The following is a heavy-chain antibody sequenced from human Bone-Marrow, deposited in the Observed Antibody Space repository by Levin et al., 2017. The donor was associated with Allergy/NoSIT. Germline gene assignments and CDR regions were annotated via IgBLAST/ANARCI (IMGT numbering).Heavy chain of an antibody. CDR1: GYTFTGYY. J-gene: IGHJ5*02. D-gene: IGHD2-2*01. CDR3: ARSLRRVPATRSTLSMYNWFDP. CDR2: INPNSGGT. V-gene: IGHV1-2*02. Sequence: ASVKVSCKASGYTFTGYYMHWVRQAPGQGLEWMGWINPNSGGTNYAQKFQGRVTMTRDTSISTAYMELSRLRSDDTAVYYCARSLRRVPATRSTLSMYNWFDPWGQGTLVTVSS.